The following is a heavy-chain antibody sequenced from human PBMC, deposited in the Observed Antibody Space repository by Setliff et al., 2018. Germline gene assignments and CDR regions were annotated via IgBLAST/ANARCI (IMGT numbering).Heavy chain of an antibody. CDR3: ARLPNYVWGSPVDY. V-gene: IGHV4-39*01. CDR1: GASITNINYY. J-gene: IGHJ4*02. D-gene: IGHD3-16*01. CDR2: IFYSGRT. Sequence: PSETLSLTCTVPGASITNINYYWGLIRQPPGKGLEWIGSIFYSGRTFYNPSLKSRVTISVDTSKNQFSLTLSSVTAAGTAVYYCARLPNYVWGSPVDYWGQGTLVTVS.